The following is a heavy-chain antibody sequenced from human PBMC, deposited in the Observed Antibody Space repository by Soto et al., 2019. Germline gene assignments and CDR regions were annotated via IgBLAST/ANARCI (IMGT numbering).Heavy chain of an antibody. Sequence: GASVKVSCKASGGTFSSYGFTWVRQAPGQGLEWMGVIIPLFGTANYAQKFQGRVTITADESTGTDYMELSSLRSDDTAVYYCARVATMSDAPGQYFHQWGQGTQVTVSS. J-gene: IGHJ1*01. V-gene: IGHV1-69*13. CDR3: ARVATMSDAPGQYFHQ. CDR1: GGTFSSYG. D-gene: IGHD3-10*02. CDR2: IIPLFGTA.